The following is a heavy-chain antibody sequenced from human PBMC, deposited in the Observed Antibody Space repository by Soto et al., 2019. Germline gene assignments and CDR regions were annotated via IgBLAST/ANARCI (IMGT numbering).Heavy chain of an antibody. CDR3: ARSGLRFLEWSFDI. CDR2: TYYRSKWYN. J-gene: IGHJ3*02. CDR1: GDSVSSNSAA. V-gene: IGHV6-1*01. D-gene: IGHD3-3*01. Sequence: SQTLSLTCAIPGDSVSSNSAAWNWIRQSPSRGLEWLGRTYYRSKWYNDYAVSVKSRITINPDTSKNQFSLQLNSVTPEDTAVYYCARSGLRFLEWSFDIWGQGTMVTVSS.